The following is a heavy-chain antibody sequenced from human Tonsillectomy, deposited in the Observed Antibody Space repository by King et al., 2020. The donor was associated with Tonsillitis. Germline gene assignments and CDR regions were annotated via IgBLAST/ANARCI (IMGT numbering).Heavy chain of an antibody. J-gene: IGHJ4*02. Sequence: VQLVESGGGLVQPPGSLRLSCTASGFTFSDHDMDWVRQAPGKGLEWVGRSKNKIKGYTTEYAASVKGRFTISRDASMNSLYLQLNSLKTEDTAVYYCAVFRRTWGYWGQGTLVTVSS. CDR1: GFTFSDHD. V-gene: IGHV3-72*01. D-gene: IGHD3-16*01. CDR3: AVFRRTWGY. CDR2: SKNKIKGYTT.